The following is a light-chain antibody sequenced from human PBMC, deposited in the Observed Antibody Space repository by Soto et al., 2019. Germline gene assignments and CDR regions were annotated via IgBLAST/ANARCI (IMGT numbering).Light chain of an antibody. J-gene: IGLJ1*01. CDR2: EVY. CDR3: SSYVGTNSYV. Sequence: QSALTQPPSASGPPGQSVTISCTGTSSDVGGYNYVSWYQHHPGKAPKLIIYEVYKRPSGVPDRFSGSKSGNTAALTVSGLQAEDEADYYCSSYVGTNSYVFGTGTKLTVL. V-gene: IGLV2-8*01. CDR1: SSDVGGYNY.